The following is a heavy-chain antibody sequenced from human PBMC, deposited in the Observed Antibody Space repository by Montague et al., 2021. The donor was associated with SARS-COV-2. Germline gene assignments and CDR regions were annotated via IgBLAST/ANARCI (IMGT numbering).Heavy chain of an antibody. CDR2: IHHTGIT. Sequence: SETLSLTCAVSGACVTSINWGRWVRQPPGRGLEGIAEIHHTGITNFNPSLRSRVSISLDTSKNQFSLTLNSVTAADTATYFCASHPVFQQLYSWGQGTLVSVSS. V-gene: IGHV4-4*02. J-gene: IGHJ4*02. CDR3: ASHPVFQQLYS. CDR1: GACVTSINW. D-gene: IGHD6-13*01.